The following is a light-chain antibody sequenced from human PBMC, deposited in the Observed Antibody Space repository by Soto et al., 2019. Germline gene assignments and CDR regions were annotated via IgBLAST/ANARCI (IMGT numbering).Light chain of an antibody. CDR3: AAWDDSLKGWV. Sequence: QSVLTKPPSASGTPGQRVTISCSGSSSNIGSENVNWYQQVPGTAPKLLIYANNQRPSGVPDRFSVSKSGTSASLAIGGLQSEDEDDYYCAAWDDSLKGWVFGGGTKLTVL. CDR2: ANN. J-gene: IGLJ3*02. V-gene: IGLV1-44*01. CDR1: SSNIGSEN.